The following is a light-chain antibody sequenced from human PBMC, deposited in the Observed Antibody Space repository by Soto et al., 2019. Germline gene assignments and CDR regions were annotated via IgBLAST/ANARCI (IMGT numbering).Light chain of an antibody. CDR2: DAA. Sequence: DILMTQSPYSLSAAVGDRVTIACRASQNINTYLNWYQQKPGKAPKLLIFDAASLQSGVPSRFSGGGSRTDFTLTITSLQPEDFATYYCQQTSSAPFTFGPGTKVDIK. V-gene: IGKV1-39*01. CDR3: QQTSSAPFT. J-gene: IGKJ3*01. CDR1: QNINTY.